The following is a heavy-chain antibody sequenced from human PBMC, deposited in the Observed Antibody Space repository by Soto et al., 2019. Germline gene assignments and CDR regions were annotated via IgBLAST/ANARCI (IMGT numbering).Heavy chain of an antibody. Sequence: EVQLVESGGGLVKPGGSLRLSCAASGFTFSNAWMSWVRQAPGKGLEWVGRIKSKTDGGTTDYAAPVKGRFTISRDDSKNTLYLQMNSLKTEDTAVYYCTTMERLYYYGMDVWGQGTTVTVSS. J-gene: IGHJ6*02. CDR2: IKSKTDGGTT. CDR3: TTMERLYYYGMDV. V-gene: IGHV3-15*01. CDR1: GFTFSNAW. D-gene: IGHD1-1*01.